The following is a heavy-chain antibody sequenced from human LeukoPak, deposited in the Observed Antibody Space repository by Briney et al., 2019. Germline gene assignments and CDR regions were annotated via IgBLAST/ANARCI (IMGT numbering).Heavy chain of an antibody. J-gene: IGHJ4*02. CDR3: VKDRILAAAGYYFDY. CDR1: GFTFSSYA. D-gene: IGHD6-13*01. Sequence: GGSLRLSCSASGFTFSSYAMHWVRQAPGKGLEYVSAISSNGGSTYYADSVKGRFTISRDNSKNTLYLQMSSLRAEETAVYYCVKDRILAAAGYYFDYWGQGTLVTVSS. CDR2: ISSNGGST. V-gene: IGHV3-64D*06.